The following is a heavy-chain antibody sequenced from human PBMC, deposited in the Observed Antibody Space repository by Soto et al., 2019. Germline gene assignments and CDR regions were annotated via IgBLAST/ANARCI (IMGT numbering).Heavy chain of an antibody. V-gene: IGHV3-53*02. CDR1: GFTVSSHY. CDR3: ARDLWSDWYFDL. CDR2: IYSGGST. Sequence: EVQLVETGGGLIQPGGSLRLSCAASGFTVSSHYMSWVRQAPGKGLEWVSVIYSGGSTYYADSVKGRFTISRDNSKNTLYLQMNSLRAEDTAVYYCARDLWSDWYFDLWGRGTLVTVSS. D-gene: IGHD3-10*01. J-gene: IGHJ2*01.